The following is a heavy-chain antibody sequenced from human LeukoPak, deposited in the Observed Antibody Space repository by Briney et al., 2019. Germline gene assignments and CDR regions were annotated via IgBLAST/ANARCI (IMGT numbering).Heavy chain of an antibody. CDR3: ARASSYYFDY. CDR1: GVSISGYY. Sequence: SETLSLTCTVSGVSISGYYWSWIRQPPGKGLEWIGYIYYSGSTNYNPSLKSRVTISVDTSKNQFSLKLGSVTAADTAVYYCARASSYYFDYWGQGTLVTVSS. J-gene: IGHJ4*02. V-gene: IGHV4-59*01. CDR2: IYYSGST. D-gene: IGHD2-2*01.